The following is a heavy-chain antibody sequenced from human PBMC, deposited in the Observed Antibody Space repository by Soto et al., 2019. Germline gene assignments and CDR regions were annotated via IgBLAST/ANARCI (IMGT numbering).Heavy chain of an antibody. Sequence: QVQLQESGPGLVKPSETLSLTCTVSGGSISSYYWSWIRQPAGKGLEWIGRTYTSGSTNYNPSPKSRVTMSVDTSKNQFSLKLSSVTAADTAVYYCARGSIAAAGTPYYYYGMDVWGQGTTVTVSS. J-gene: IGHJ6*02. CDR2: TYTSGST. D-gene: IGHD6-13*01. CDR1: GGSISSYY. V-gene: IGHV4-4*07. CDR3: ARGSIAAAGTPYYYYGMDV.